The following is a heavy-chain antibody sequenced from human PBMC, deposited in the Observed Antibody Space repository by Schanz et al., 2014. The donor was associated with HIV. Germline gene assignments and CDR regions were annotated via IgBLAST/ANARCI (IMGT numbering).Heavy chain of an antibody. J-gene: IGHJ3*02. CDR3: ARDVAGCSGTSCYSDAFDI. Sequence: QVQLVESGGGVVQPGRSLRLSCAASGFTFSSYGFHWVRQAPGKGLEWVSDISGSGGSTYYADSVKGRFTISRDNSKNTLFLQMNSLRAEDTAVYFCARDVAGCSGTSCYSDAFDIWGQGTLVTVSS. D-gene: IGHD2-2*01. V-gene: IGHV3-NL1*01. CDR2: ISGSGGST. CDR1: GFTFSSYG.